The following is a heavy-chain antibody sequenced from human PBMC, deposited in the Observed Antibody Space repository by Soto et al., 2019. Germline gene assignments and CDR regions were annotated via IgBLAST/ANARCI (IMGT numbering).Heavy chain of an antibody. Sequence: SETLSLTCTVSGGSISRGGYYWSWIRQHPGKGLEWIGYIYYSGSTYYNPSLKSRVTISVDTSKNQFSLKLSSVTAADTAVYYCARVNYYDSSGFDYWGQGTLVTVSS. V-gene: IGHV4-31*03. D-gene: IGHD3-22*01. CDR3: ARVNYYDSSGFDY. CDR2: IYYSGST. CDR1: GGSISRGGYY. J-gene: IGHJ4*02.